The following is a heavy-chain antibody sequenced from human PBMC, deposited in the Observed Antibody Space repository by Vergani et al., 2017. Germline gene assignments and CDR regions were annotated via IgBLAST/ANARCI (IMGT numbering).Heavy chain of an antibody. V-gene: IGHV2-5*01. CDR3: ARXWYSSIILRAAFDI. Sequence: QITLKESGPTLVKPTQTLTLTCTFSGFSLSTSGVGVGWIRQPPGKALEWLALIYWNDDKRYSPSLKSRLTITKDTSKNQVVLTMTNMGPVDTATYYCARXWYSSIILRAAFDIWGQGTMVTVSS. D-gene: IGHD6-13*01. J-gene: IGHJ3*02. CDR2: IYWNDDK. CDR1: GFSLSTSGVG.